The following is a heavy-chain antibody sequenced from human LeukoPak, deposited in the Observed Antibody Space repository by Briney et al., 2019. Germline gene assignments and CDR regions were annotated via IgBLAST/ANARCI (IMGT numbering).Heavy chain of an antibody. CDR2: ISSSSSYI. D-gene: IGHD6-19*01. CDR3: ARWQAVVGFDY. J-gene: IGHJ4*02. V-gene: IGHV3-21*01. CDR1: GFTVSSNY. Sequence: GGSLTLSCAASGFTVSSNYMSCVRQAPGKGLEWVSSISSSSSYIYYADSVKGRFTISRDNAKNSLYLQMNSLRAEDTAVYYCARWQAVVGFDYWGQGTLVSVSS.